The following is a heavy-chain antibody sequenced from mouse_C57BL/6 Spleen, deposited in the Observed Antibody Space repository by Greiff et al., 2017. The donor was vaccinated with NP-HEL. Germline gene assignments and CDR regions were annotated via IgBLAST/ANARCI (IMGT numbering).Heavy chain of an antibody. CDR2: ISGGGGNT. J-gene: IGHJ4*01. CDR3: ARLGSGLYYAMDY. CDR1: GFTFSSYT. D-gene: IGHD3-2*02. V-gene: IGHV5-9*01. Sequence: EVQGVESGGGLVKPGGSLKLSCAASGFTFSSYTMSWVRQTPEKRLEWVATISGGGGNTYYPDSVKGRFTISRDNAKNTLYLQMSSLRSEDTALYYCARLGSGLYYAMDYWGQGTSVTVSS.